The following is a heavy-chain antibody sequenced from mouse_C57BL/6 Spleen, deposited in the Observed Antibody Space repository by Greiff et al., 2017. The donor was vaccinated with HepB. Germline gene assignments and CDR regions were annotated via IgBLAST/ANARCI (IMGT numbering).Heavy chain of an antibody. CDR2: INPNNGGT. CDR3: ARWIYYDYEYYFDY. Sequence: EVQLKQSGPELVKPGASVKMSCKASGYTFTDYNMHWVKQSHGKSLEWIGYINPNNGGTSYNQKFKGKATLTVNKSSSTAYMELRSLTSEDSAVYYCARWIYYDYEYYFDYWGQGTTLTVSS. J-gene: IGHJ2*01. CDR1: GYTFTDYN. D-gene: IGHD2-4*01. V-gene: IGHV1-22*01.